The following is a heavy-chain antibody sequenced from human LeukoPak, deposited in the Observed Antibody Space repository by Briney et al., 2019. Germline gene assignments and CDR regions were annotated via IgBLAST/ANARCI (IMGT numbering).Heavy chain of an antibody. D-gene: IGHD4-11*01. V-gene: IGHV3-48*04. J-gene: IGHJ6*03. CDR3: ASPPGLHHYMDV. Sequence: GGSLRLSCAASGFTFSSYSMNWVRQAPGKGLEWVSYISSSSSTIYYADSVKGRFTISRDNAKNSLYLQMNSLRAEDTAVYYCASPPGLHHYMDVWGKGTAVTVSS. CDR2: ISSSSSTI. CDR1: GFTFSSYS.